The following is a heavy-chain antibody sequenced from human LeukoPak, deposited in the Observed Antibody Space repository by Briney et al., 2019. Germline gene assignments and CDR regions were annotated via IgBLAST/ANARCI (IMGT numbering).Heavy chain of an antibody. V-gene: IGHV1-2*02. D-gene: IGHD1-26*01. CDR2: INPNSGGT. J-gene: IGHJ6*03. CDR1: GYTFTGYY. Sequence: VASVKVSCKASGYTFTGYYMHWVRQAPGQGLEWMGLINPNSGGTNYAHKFQGSVTMTRDTSISTAHKELSRLRSDDTAVYCRARELVGANKTPVAYYYSYMDVWGKGTTVTVS. CDR3: ARELVGANKTPVAYYYSYMDV.